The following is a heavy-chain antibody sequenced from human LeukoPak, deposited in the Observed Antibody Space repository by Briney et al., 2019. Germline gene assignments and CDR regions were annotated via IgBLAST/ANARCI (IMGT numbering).Heavy chain of an antibody. CDR1: GGSISSNY. CDR3: ARTVVVTASYYFDY. J-gene: IGHJ4*02. CDR2: IYTSGST. V-gene: IGHV4-4*07. Sequence: SETLSLTCTVSGGSISSNYWSWIRQPAGKGLEWIGHIYTSGSTIYNPSLKSRVTMSVDTFKNQFSLKLNSVTAADTAVYYCARTVVVTASYYFDYWGQGTLVTVSS. D-gene: IGHD2-2*01.